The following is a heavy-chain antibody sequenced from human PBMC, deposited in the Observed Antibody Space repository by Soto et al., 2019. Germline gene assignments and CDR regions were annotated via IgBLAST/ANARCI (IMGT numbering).Heavy chain of an antibody. CDR1: GGSFRGFY. CDR3: VRPVNFYYYYMDV. J-gene: IGHJ6*03. Sequence: SETLSLTCAVFGGSFRGFYWGWVPQPPGKGLEWIGEINHSGSTNYNPSLKSRVTISVDTSKNQFSLKLSSVTAADTAVYYCVRPVNFYYYYMDVWGKGTTVTVSS. CDR2: INHSGST. V-gene: IGHV4-34*01.